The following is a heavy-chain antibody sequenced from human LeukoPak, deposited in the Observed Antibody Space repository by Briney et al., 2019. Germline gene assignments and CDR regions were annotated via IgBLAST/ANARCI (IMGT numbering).Heavy chain of an antibody. CDR2: ISSSSSTI. CDR3: ARDLRTVEMATIGGSY. D-gene: IGHD5-24*01. CDR1: GFTFSSYE. Sequence: GGSLRLSCAASGFTFSSYEMNWVRQAPGKGLEWVSYISSSSSTIYYADSVKGRFTISRDNAKNSLYLQMNSLRAEDTAVYYCARDLRTVEMATIGGSYWGQGTLVTVSS. J-gene: IGHJ4*02. V-gene: IGHV3-48*03.